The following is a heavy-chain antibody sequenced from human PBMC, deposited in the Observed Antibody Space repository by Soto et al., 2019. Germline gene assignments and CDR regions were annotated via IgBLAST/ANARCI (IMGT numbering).Heavy chain of an antibody. CDR2: ISAYSGNT. Sequence: ASVKVSCKASGYTFTSYGISWVRQAPGQGLEWMGWISAYSGNTNYAQKLQGRVTMTTDTSTSTAYMELRSLRSDDTAVYYCARVGYRSDSSVYSGVLYYYYYGMDVWGQGTTVTVSS. J-gene: IGHJ6*02. D-gene: IGHD3-22*01. CDR1: GYTFTSYG. CDR3: ARVGYRSDSSVYSGVLYYYYYGMDV. V-gene: IGHV1-18*01.